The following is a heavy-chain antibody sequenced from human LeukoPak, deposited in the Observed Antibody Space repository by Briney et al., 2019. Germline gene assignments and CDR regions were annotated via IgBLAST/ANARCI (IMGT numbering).Heavy chain of an antibody. CDR2: IYSAGNT. V-gene: IGHV3-66*02. J-gene: IGHJ4*02. D-gene: IGHD3-10*01. Sequence: GGSLRLSCAASGFTVDSNYMNWVRQAPGKGLEWVSVIYSAGNTYYADSVKGRFIISRDNSKNTLYLQVNSLRTEDTAVYYCARGGGYYGIDYWGQGTLVTVSS. CDR1: GFTVDSNY. CDR3: ARGGGYYGIDY.